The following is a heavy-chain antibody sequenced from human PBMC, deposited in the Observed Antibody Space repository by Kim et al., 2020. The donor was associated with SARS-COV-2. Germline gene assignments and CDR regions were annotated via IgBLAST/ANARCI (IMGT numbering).Heavy chain of an antibody. Sequence: SETLSLTCTVSGGSISSYYWSWIRQPPGKGLEWIGYIFYSGSTNYNPSLKSRITISVDTSKNQFSLQLSSVTAADTAVYYCASGKRTIFGVVTIPTFDYWGQGTLVSVSS. CDR2: IFYSGST. J-gene: IGHJ4*02. CDR1: GGSISSYY. CDR3: ASGKRTIFGVVTIPTFDY. V-gene: IGHV4-59*13. D-gene: IGHD3-3*01.